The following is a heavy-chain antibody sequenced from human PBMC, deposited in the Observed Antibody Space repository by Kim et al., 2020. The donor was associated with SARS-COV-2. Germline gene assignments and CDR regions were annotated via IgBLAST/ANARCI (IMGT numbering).Heavy chain of an antibody. CDR2: INHSGST. CDR1: TESLSGYD. CDR3: ARAGRDRTGFFDY. Sequence: SETLSLTCAVYTESLSGYDWSWIRQSPGKGLEWIWEINHSGSTNCNLSRKSRVTISIDRYKNQFSLDLSSVTAADTSVYYCARAGRDRTGFFDYWGQGGLVTVSS. V-gene: IGHV4-34*01. J-gene: IGHJ4*02. D-gene: IGHD1-26*01.